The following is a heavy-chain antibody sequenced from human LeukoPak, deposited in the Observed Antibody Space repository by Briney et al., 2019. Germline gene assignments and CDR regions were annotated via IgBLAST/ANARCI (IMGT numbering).Heavy chain of an antibody. J-gene: IGHJ4*02. CDR3: ARESSRVAATYY. D-gene: IGHD2-15*01. CDR2: IYYSGST. V-gene: IGHV4-30-4*01. Sequence: PSETLSLTCTVSGGSISSGDYYWSWIRQPPGKGLEWIGYIYYSGSTYYNPSLKSRVTISVDTSKNQFSLKLSSVTAADTAVYYCARESSRVAATYYWGQGTLVTVSS. CDR1: GGSISSGDYY.